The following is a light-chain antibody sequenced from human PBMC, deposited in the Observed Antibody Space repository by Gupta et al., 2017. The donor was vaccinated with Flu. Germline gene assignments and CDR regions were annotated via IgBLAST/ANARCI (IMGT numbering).Light chain of an antibody. CDR3: SSYTSSSLYV. V-gene: IGLV2-14*01. J-gene: IGLJ1*01. CDR1: SSDVGDYNY. CDR2: QVS. Sequence: QSALTQPASVSGSPGQSITISCTGTSSDVGDYNYVSWYQQHPGKAPKLMIYQVSKRPAGVSNRFSGSKSGNTASLTISGLQAEDEADYYCSSYTSSSLYVFGTGTKVTVL.